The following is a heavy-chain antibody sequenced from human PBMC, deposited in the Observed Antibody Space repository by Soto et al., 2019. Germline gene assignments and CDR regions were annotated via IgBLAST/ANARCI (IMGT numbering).Heavy chain of an antibody. D-gene: IGHD4-17*01. V-gene: IGHV3-21*01. Sequence: GGSLRLSCAASGFTFSSYSMNWVRQAPGKGLEWVSSISSSSSYIYYADSVKGRFTISRDNAKNSLYLQMNSLRAEDTAVYYWAREMGYGDYSDAFDIWGQGTMVTVSS. CDR3: AREMGYGDYSDAFDI. J-gene: IGHJ3*02. CDR2: ISSSSSYI. CDR1: GFTFSSYS.